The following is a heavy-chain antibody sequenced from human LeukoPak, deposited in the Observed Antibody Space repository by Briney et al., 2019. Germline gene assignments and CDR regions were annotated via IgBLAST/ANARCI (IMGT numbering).Heavy chain of an antibody. J-gene: IGHJ3*01. CDR3: ARRQWTAFDF. CDR1: GFTFNTYW. Sequence: GGSLRLPCAASGFTFNTYWISWVRQAPGKGLQWVANIKPDGNERYYVDYVKGRFTISRDNARSSLYLQMNSLRVEDTAIYYCARRQWTAFDFWGQGTMVTVSS. CDR2: IKPDGNER. V-gene: IGHV3-7*01. D-gene: IGHD6-19*01.